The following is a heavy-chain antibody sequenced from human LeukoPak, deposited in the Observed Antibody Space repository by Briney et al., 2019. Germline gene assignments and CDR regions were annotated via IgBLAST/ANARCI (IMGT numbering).Heavy chain of an antibody. J-gene: IGHJ4*02. V-gene: IGHV3-48*03. CDR1: GFTFSSYE. Sequence: GGSLRLSCAASGFTFSSYEMNWVRQAPGKGLEWVSYISSSGSTIYYADSVKGRFTISRDNSKNTLYLQVNSLRAEDTAVYYCARSGLNRFDYWGQGTLVIVSS. CDR2: ISSSGSTI. D-gene: IGHD2-15*01. CDR3: ARSGLNRFDY.